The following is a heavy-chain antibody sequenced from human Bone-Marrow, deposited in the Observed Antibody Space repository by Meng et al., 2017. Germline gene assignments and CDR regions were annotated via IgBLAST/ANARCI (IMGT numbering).Heavy chain of an antibody. Sequence: QLVQSGAVVKKPGGSMEVSCKASGYTFTSYCMHWVRKAPGQRLEWMGWINAGNGNKKYSQKFQGRVTITRDTSASKAYMELSSLRSEDTAVYYCSFGGSGSYYGFDYWGQGTLVTVSS. J-gene: IGHJ4*02. CDR2: INAGNGNK. CDR3: SFGGSGSYYGFDY. D-gene: IGHD3-10*01. CDR1: GYTFTSYC. V-gene: IGHV1-3*01.